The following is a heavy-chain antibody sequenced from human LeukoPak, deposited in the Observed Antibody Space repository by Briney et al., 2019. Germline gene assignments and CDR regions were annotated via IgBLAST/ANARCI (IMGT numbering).Heavy chain of an antibody. V-gene: IGHV4-61*01. CDR1: GGSVSNASYY. Sequence: PSETLSLTCTVSGGSVSNASYYWSWIRQPPGKGLDWIGYVYYSGSTNYSPSLQSRVTVSEDTSKNQFSLKLTSVTAADTAVYYCARVRYGSGSYYFDNWGQGTLVTVSS. CDR2: VYYSGST. D-gene: IGHD3-10*01. CDR3: ARVRYGSGSYYFDN. J-gene: IGHJ4*02.